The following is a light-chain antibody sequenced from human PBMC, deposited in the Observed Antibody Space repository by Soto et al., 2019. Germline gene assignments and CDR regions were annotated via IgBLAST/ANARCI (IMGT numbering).Light chain of an antibody. CDR2: AAS. V-gene: IGKV1-27*01. Sequence: DIQMTQSPSSLSASVGDRVTITCRASQAVSNYLAWYQQKPGKVPKLLIYAASSLQSGVPPRFSGSGSGTDFTLTISSLQPEDFATYYCQKYNSAPCTFGQGTKLDIK. CDR1: QAVSNY. J-gene: IGKJ2*02. CDR3: QKYNSAPCT.